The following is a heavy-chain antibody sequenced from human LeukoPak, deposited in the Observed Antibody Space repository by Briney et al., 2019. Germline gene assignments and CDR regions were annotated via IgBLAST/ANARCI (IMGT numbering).Heavy chain of an antibody. J-gene: IGHJ4*02. CDR3: ARLQLGATMN. V-gene: IGHV4-39*01. CDR1: GGSISSSSCY. D-gene: IGHD1-1*01. CDR2: IYYSGST. Sequence: SETLSLTCTVPGGSISSSSCYWGRIRQPPGKGLEWIGTIYYSGSTYYNPSLKSRVTISVDTSKNQFSLKLSSVTAADTAVYYCARLQLGATMNWGQGTPVTVSS.